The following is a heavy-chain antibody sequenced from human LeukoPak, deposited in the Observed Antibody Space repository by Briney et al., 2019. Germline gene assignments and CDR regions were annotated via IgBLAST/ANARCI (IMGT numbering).Heavy chain of an antibody. CDR2: INQDGSEK. V-gene: IGHV3-7*03. CDR3: AKGGDYSTDEFYFDY. Sequence: PGGSLRLSCAASGFTFSSHWMSWVRQTPGKGLEWVANINQDGSEKYYVDSVKGRFTISRDNAKNSLYLQMNSLRAEDMALYYCAKGGDYSTDEFYFDYWGQGTLVTVSS. CDR1: GFTFSSHW. J-gene: IGHJ4*02. D-gene: IGHD4-11*01.